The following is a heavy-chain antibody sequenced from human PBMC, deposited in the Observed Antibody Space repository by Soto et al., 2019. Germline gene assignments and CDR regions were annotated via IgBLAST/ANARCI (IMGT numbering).Heavy chain of an antibody. CDR2: IYYSGST. CDR1: GGSISSSSYY. D-gene: IGHD2-15*01. CDR3: ARVSSRYCSGGSCYSDIQIFDY. V-gene: IGHV4-39*07. Sequence: PSETLSLTCTVSGGSISSSSYYWGWIRQPPGKGLEWIGSIYYSGSTYYNLSLKSRVTISVHTSSSQFSLELSSVTAADTAVYYCARVSSRYCSGGSCYSDIQIFDYWGQGMLVTVSS. J-gene: IGHJ4*02.